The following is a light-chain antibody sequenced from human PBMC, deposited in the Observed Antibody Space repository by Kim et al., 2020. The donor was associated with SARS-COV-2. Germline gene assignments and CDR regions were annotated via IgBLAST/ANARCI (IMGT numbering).Light chain of an antibody. J-gene: IGLJ2*01. CDR1: SSDIGGYDY. V-gene: IGLV2-14*03. CDR3: SSYTTTSTPVV. CDR2: DVS. Sequence: QSLTLSCTGSSSDIGGYDYVSWYQPDPGKAPKLLIYDVSNRPSGVSDRFSGSKSGNTASLTISGLQTEDEADYYCSSYTTTSTPVVFGGGTQLTVL.